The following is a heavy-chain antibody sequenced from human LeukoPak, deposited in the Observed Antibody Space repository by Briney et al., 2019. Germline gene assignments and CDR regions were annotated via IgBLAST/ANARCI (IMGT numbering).Heavy chain of an antibody. CDR2: IYTSGST. Sequence: PSETLSLTCTVSGGSISSGSYYWSWIRQPAGKGLEWIGRIYTSGSTNYNPSLKSRVTISVDTSKNQFSLKLSSVTAADTAVYYCAREEEPAAIASFFDYWGQGTLVTVSS. J-gene: IGHJ4*02. CDR1: GGSISSGSYY. D-gene: IGHD2-2*01. CDR3: AREEEPAAIASFFDY. V-gene: IGHV4-61*02.